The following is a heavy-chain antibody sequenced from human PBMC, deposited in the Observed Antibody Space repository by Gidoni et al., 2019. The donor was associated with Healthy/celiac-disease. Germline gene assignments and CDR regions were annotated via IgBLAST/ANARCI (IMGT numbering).Heavy chain of an antibody. D-gene: IGHD2-21*02. CDR1: GGSISRSSYY. CDR2: IYSSGSN. V-gene: IGHV4-39*01. Sequence: QLQLQESGPGLVKPSETLSLTCPVAGGSISRSSYYWGWVPQPPGTGLEWLVSIYSSGSNYYNPSLKSRVTISVDTSKNQFSLKLSSVTAADTAVYYCATSYCGGDCYDPNWFDPWGQGTLVTVSS. J-gene: IGHJ5*02. CDR3: ATSYCGGDCYDPNWFDP.